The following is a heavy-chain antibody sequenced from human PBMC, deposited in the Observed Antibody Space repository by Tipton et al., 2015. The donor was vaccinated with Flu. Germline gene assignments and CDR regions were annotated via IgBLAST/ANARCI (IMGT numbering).Heavy chain of an antibody. V-gene: IGHV4-38-2*02. J-gene: IGHJ4*02. CDR3: ASFISEYNWNYGEGLDY. Sequence: LRLSCTVSGDSMSSYYWSWIRQPPGKGLEWIGSIYHSGSTYYNPSLKSRVTISVDTSKNQFSLKLSSVTAADTAVYYCASFISEYNWNYGEGLDYWGQGTLVTVSS. CDR2: IYHSGST. D-gene: IGHD1-7*01. CDR1: GDSMSSYY.